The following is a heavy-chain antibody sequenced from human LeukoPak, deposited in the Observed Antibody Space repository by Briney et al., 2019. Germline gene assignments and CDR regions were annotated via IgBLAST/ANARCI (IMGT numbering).Heavy chain of an antibody. CDR3: ARVLQYLFDY. CDR1: GYSISSGYY. CDR2: IYHSGST. D-gene: IGHD4-11*01. J-gene: IGHJ4*02. Sequence: SETLSLTCTVSGYSISSGYYWGWIRQPPGKGLEWIGSIYHSGSTYYNPSLKSRVTISVGTSKNQFSLKLSSVTAADTAVYYCARVLQYLFDYWGQGTLVTVSS. V-gene: IGHV4-38-2*02.